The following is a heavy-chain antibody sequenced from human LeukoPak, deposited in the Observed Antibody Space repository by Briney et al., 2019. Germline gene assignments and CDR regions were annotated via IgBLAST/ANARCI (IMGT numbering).Heavy chain of an antibody. Sequence: PGGSLRLSCAASGFTFSNYHMNWVRQAPGKGLEWVSYISSSTNTIYYADSVKGRFTISRDNAKNSLFQQMNSLRDEDTAVYYCARGCYGANDDAFDIWGQGTMVTVSS. CDR2: ISSSTNTI. D-gene: IGHD4-23*01. J-gene: IGHJ3*02. CDR3: ARGCYGANDDAFDI. V-gene: IGHV3-48*02. CDR1: GFTFSNYH.